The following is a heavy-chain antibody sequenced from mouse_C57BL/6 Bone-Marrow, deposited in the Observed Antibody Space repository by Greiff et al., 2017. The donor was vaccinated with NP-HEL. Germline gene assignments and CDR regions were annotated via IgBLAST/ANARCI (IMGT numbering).Heavy chain of an antibody. CDR2: IYPSDSET. Sequence: VQLQQSGAELVRPGSSVKLSCKASGYTFTSYWMDWVKQRPGQGLEWIGNIYPSDSETHYNQKFKDKATLTVDKSSSTAYMQLSSLTSEDSAVYYCARDYYGSHYYAMDYWGQGTSVTVSS. V-gene: IGHV1-61*01. D-gene: IGHD1-1*01. CDR1: GYTFTSYW. J-gene: IGHJ4*01. CDR3: ARDYYGSHYYAMDY.